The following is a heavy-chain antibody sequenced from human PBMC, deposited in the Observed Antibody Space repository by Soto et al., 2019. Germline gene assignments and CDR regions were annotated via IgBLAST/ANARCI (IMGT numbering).Heavy chain of an antibody. CDR3: ARRRHYYGTGTPSRLDY. V-gene: IGHV2-26*01. CDR2: IFSNDEK. J-gene: IGHJ4*02. D-gene: IGHD3-10*01. Sequence: QVTLKESGPVLVKPTETLTLTCTVSGFSLSNARMGVSWIRQPPGKALEWLAHIFSNDEKSYSTSLKSRLTISKXXYXSXXVLTMANMDPVDTARYYCARRRHYYGTGTPSRLDYWGQGTLVTVSS. CDR1: GFSLSNARMG.